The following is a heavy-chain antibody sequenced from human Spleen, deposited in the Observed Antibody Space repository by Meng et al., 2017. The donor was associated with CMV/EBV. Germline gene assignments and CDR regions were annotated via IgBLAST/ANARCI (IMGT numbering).Heavy chain of an antibody. V-gene: IGHV3-30*02. Sequence: GESLKISCAASGFTFSSYVMHWVRQAPGKGLEWVAFIRYDGSNKYYADSVKGRFTISRDNSKNTLYLQMNSLRAEDKAVYYCACVGRWCQGTLVTVSS. D-gene: IGHD1-26*01. CDR2: IRYDGSNK. J-gene: IGHJ4*02. CDR1: GFTFSSYV. CDR3: ACVGR.